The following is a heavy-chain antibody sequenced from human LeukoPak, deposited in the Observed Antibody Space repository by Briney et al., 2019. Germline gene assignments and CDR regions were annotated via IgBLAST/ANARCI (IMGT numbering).Heavy chain of an antibody. CDR2: VYYIGNP. V-gene: IGHV4-4*07. CDR1: GGSITNYY. J-gene: IGHJ4*02. CDR3: ARQAPGTPFDY. D-gene: IGHD6-13*01. Sequence: SETLSLTCTVSGGSITNYYWSWIRQPAGKGLEWIARVYYIGNPTYIFNPSLKSRVTLSVDTSKNQFSLKLTSVTAADTAVYYCARQAPGTPFDYWGQGTLVTVSS.